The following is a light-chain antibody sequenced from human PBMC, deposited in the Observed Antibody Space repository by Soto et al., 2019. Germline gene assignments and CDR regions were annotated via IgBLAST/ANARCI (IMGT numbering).Light chain of an antibody. CDR1: QSISIY. Sequence: DIQMTQSPSSLSASVGDRVTITCRASQSISIYLNWYRQKPGKAPKLLIYAASSLQSGVPSRFSGSGSGTDFTLTISSLQPEDFATYYCQQSYSTPPTFGQGTRLEIK. CDR2: AAS. CDR3: QQSYSTPPT. V-gene: IGKV1-39*01. J-gene: IGKJ5*01.